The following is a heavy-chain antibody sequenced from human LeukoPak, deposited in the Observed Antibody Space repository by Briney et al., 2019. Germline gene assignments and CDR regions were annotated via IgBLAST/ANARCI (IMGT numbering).Heavy chain of an antibody. CDR2: IYYSGST. CDR3: ARWGAAAGVNY. Sequence: SETLSLTCTVSGGSISSYYWSWIRQPPGKGLEWIGYIYYSGSTNYNPSLKSRVTISVDTSKNQFSLKLSSVTAADTAVYYCARWGAAAGVNYWGQGTLVTVSS. CDR1: GGSISSYY. D-gene: IGHD6-13*01. J-gene: IGHJ4*02. V-gene: IGHV4-59*01.